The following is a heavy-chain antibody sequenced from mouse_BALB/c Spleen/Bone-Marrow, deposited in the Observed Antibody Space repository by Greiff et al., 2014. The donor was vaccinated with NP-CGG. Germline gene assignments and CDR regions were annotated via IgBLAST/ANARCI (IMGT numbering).Heavy chain of an antibody. J-gene: IGHJ4*01. CDR3: AKKREIYYGYGAMDY. CDR1: GFSLTSYG. CDR2: IWRGGST. Sequence: SQSLSITCTVSGFSLTSYGVRWVRQSPGKGLEWLGVIWRGGSTDYNAAFMSRLSITKDNSKSQVFFKMNSLQADDTAIYYCAKKREIYYGYGAMDYWGQGTSVTVSS. D-gene: IGHD2-2*01. V-gene: IGHV2-5*01.